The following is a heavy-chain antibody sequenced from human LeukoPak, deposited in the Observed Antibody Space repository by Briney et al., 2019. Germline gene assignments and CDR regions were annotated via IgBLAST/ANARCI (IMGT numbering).Heavy chain of an antibody. CDR3: TRESAALNWFDP. CDR2: IYTSGST. D-gene: IGHD2-15*01. J-gene: IGHJ5*02. Sequence: SETLSLTCTVSGGSISSYYWSWIRQPAGKGLEWIGRIYTSGSTNYNPSLKSRVTMSVDTSKNQFSLKLSSVTAADTAVYYCTRESAALNWFDPWGQGTLVTVSS. V-gene: IGHV4-4*07. CDR1: GGSISSYY.